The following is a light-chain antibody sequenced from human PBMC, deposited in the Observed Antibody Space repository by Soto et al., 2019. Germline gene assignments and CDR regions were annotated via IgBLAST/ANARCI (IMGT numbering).Light chain of an antibody. J-gene: IGLJ1*01. CDR2: EDI. V-gene: IGLV2-14*01. CDR3: SSYTSANTLL. CDR1: DSDVGAYNY. Sequence: QSALTQPASVSESPGQSITISCTGSDSDVGAYNYVAWYQQHPGQAPKLIIFEDINRPSGVSNRFSGSKSGNTASLTISGLQAEDEAAYYCSSYTSANTLLFGPGTKLTVL.